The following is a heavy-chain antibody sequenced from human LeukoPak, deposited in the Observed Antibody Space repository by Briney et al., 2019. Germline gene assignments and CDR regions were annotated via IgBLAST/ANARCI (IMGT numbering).Heavy chain of an antibody. D-gene: IGHD6-6*01. CDR2: IYSGGST. CDR1: GFTVSSNY. Sequence: GGSLRLSCAASGFTVSSNYMSWVRQAPGKGLEWVSVIYSGGSTYYADSVKGRFTISRDNSKNTLYLQMNSLRAEDTAVYYFATYSSSSKGDYWGQGTLVTVSS. V-gene: IGHV3-53*01. CDR3: ATYSSSSKGDY. J-gene: IGHJ4*02.